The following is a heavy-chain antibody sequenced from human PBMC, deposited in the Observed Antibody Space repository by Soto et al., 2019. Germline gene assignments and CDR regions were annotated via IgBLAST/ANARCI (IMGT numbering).Heavy chain of an antibody. Sequence: QVQLVQSGAEVKKPGASVKVSCKASGYTFTSYDINWVRQATGQGLEWMGWMNPNSGNTGYAQKFQGRVTMTRKTSITTAYMEMRTLRSESTAMYYCAGVMAVAAYGYSQHGGQGTLVTVSS. CDR1: GYTFTSYD. D-gene: IGHD2-15*01. CDR2: MNPNSGNT. V-gene: IGHV1-8*01. J-gene: IGHJ1*01. CDR3: AGVMAVAAYGYSQH.